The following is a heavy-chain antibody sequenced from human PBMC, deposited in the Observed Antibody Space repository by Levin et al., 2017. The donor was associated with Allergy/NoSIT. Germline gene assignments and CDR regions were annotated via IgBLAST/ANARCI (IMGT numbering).Heavy chain of an antibody. Sequence: GGSLRLSCAGSGFTFSDAWLTWVRQPPGKGLEWVGRIKSKVSGGTSDYGSAVKGRFTISRDDSENMIYLQMNSLKTEDTAIYYCSTALTWTGGSYWGQGTLVTVSS. V-gene: IGHV3-15*01. CDR3: STALTWTGGSY. CDR1: GFTFSDAW. D-gene: IGHD3-9*01. J-gene: IGHJ4*02. CDR2: IKSKVSGGTS.